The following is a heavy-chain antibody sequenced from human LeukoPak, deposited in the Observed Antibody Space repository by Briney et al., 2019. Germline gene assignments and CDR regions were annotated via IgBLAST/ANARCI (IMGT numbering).Heavy chain of an antibody. V-gene: IGHV4-39*01. CDR1: GGSISSSSYY. D-gene: IGHD5-24*01. CDR3: ARAQRWLQLLLDY. Sequence: PSETLSLTCTVSGGSISSSSYYWGWIRQPPGTGLEWIGSIYYSGSTYYNPSLKSRVTISVDTSKNQFSLKLSSVTAADTAVYYCARAQRWLQLLLDYWGQGTLVTVSS. CDR2: IYYSGST. J-gene: IGHJ4*02.